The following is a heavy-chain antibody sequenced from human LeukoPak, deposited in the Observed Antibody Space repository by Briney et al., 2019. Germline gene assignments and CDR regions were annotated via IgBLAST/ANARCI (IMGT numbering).Heavy chain of an antibody. CDR1: GFNFSRYG. Sequence: QPGGFLRLSCAASGFNFSRYGMHWVRQDPGKGLEGVAIQWPCGRYEYYRAFVKARFTISRDNSKNRVYLQMNSLRAEDTAMYYCAKLMYDDSVWGSHDHAWLIDYWGQGTLVTVSS. D-gene: IGHD3-16*01. V-gene: IGHV3-33*06. CDR2: QWPCGRYE. CDR3: AKLMYDDSVWGSHDHAWLIDY. J-gene: IGHJ4*02.